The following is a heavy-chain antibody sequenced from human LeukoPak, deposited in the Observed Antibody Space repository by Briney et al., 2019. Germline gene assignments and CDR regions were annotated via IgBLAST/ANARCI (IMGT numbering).Heavy chain of an antibody. CDR3: ARRSYCSSTSCPLDY. V-gene: IGHV5-10-1*01. CDR2: IDPSDSYT. D-gene: IGHD2-2*01. Sequence: PGESLKISCKGSGYSFTSYWISWVRQMPGKGLEWMGRIDPSDSYTNYSPSFQGHVTISADKSISTAYLQWSSLKASDTAMYYCARRSYCSSTSCPLDYWGQGTLVTVSS. CDR1: GYSFTSYW. J-gene: IGHJ4*02.